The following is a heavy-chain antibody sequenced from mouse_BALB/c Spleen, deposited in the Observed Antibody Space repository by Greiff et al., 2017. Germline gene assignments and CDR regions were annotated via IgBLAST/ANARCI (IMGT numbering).Heavy chain of an antibody. V-gene: IGHV3-2*02. CDR1: GYSITSDYA. J-gene: IGHJ4*01. CDR2: ISYSGST. CDR3: ARGGIYYYGSSYDAMDY. D-gene: IGHD1-1*01. Sequence: EVQRVESGPGLVKPSQSLSLTCTVTGYSITSDYAWNWIRQFPGNKLEWMGYISYSGSTSYNPSLKSRISITRDTSKNQFFLQLNSVTTEDTATYYCARGGIYYYGSSYDAMDYWGQGTSVTVSS.